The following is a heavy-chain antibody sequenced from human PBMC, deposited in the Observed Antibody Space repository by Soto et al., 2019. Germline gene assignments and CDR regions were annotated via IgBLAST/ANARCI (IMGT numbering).Heavy chain of an antibody. CDR1: GFKFGDVC. CDR3: TSHPVESRGFYFDW. CDR2: IQTKPYGGAT. J-gene: IGHJ4*02. V-gene: IGHV3-15*07. D-gene: IGHD3-22*01. Sequence: GGLLRLRWTASGFKFGDVCINLIRQTTGKGLEWVGRIQTKPYGGATDYAAPVRGRFTISRDDSKSTLYLQMNSLKTEDTAVYYCTSHPVESRGFYFDWWGQGTRVTVSS.